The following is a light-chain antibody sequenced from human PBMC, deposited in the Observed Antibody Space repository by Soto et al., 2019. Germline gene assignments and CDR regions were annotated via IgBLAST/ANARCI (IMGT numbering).Light chain of an antibody. Sequence: QSVLTQPPSVSAAPGQKVTISCSGSSSNIGNNYVSWYQQLPGTAPKLLIYDNNKRPSGIPDRISASKSGSSATLGITGLQTGDEADYYCGTWDSSLSTGVFGGGTKVTVL. J-gene: IGLJ2*01. CDR3: GTWDSSLSTGV. V-gene: IGLV1-51*01. CDR1: SSNIGNNY. CDR2: DNN.